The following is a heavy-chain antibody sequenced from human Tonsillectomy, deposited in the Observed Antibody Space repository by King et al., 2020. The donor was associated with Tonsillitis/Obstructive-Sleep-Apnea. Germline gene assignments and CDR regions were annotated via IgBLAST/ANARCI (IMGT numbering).Heavy chain of an antibody. V-gene: IGHV1-2*02. CDR1: GYTFTGYY. CDR3: ARTSDRSPNYYYGRDV. J-gene: IGHJ6*01. Sequence: VQLVESGAEVKKPGASVKVSCKASGYTFTGYYIHWVRQAPGQGLEWMGWINPNSGGTNYAQKFQGRVTMTRDTSISTANMELSSLTSDDTAVYYCARTSDRSPNYYYGRDVGGQGTTVTVSS. CDR2: INPNSGGT. D-gene: IGHD3-22*01.